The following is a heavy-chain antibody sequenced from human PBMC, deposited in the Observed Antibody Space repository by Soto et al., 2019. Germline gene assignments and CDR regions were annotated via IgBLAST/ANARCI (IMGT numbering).Heavy chain of an antibody. D-gene: IGHD5-18*01. CDR2: IYYSGST. CDR3: AREGYSYGFVSLLHYFDY. CDR1: GGSISSSSYY. Sequence: PSETLSLTCTVPGGSISSSSYYWGWIRQPPGKGLEWIGSIYYSGSTYYNPSLKSRVTISVDTSKNQFSLKLSSVTAADTAVYYCAREGYSYGFVSLLHYFDYWGQGALVTVSS. V-gene: IGHV4-39*02. J-gene: IGHJ4*02.